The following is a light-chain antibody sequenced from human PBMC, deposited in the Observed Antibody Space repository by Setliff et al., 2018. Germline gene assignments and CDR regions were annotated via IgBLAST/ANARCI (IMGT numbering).Light chain of an antibody. V-gene: IGLV2-14*03. CDR3: SSSTNTHTLLV. CDR1: ASDGDNYNF. CDR2: DVT. Sequence: QSALTQPASVSGSPGQSITISCTGTASDGDNYNFVSWYQHHPGKAPKLLIYDVTNRPSGVSSRFSGSKSGNTASLIISALQTEDEADYYCSSSTNTHTLLVFGGGTKGTVL. J-gene: IGLJ2*01.